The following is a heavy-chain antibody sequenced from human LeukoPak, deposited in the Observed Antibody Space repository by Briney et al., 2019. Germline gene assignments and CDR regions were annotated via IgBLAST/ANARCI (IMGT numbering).Heavy chain of an antibody. V-gene: IGHV1-2*02. Sequence: ASVKVSCKASGYTFNGYYKHWVRQAPGQGLEWMGWINPNSGGTNYAQKFQGRVTMTRDTSISTAYMELRSLRSDDTAVYYCARGPYTTYYYGSGSYMGRYYNWFDPWGQGTLVTVSS. CDR1: GYTFNGYY. CDR3: ARGPYTTYYYGSGSYMGRYYNWFDP. CDR2: INPNSGGT. D-gene: IGHD3-10*01. J-gene: IGHJ5*02.